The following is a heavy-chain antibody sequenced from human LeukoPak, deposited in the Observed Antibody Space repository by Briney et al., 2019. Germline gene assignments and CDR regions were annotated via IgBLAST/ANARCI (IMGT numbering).Heavy chain of an antibody. V-gene: IGHV3-7*01. J-gene: IGHJ5*02. CDR1: GLTFSSRW. D-gene: IGHD3-16*01. Sequence: GGSLRLSCAASGLTFSSRWMSWVRQAPGKGLEWVGNIQPDGSEQYPVDSVKGRFTISRDNARNSLFLQMNSLRVEDTAVYYCASQSYARFDPWGQGTLVTVSP. CDR2: IQPDGSEQ. CDR3: ASQSYARFDP.